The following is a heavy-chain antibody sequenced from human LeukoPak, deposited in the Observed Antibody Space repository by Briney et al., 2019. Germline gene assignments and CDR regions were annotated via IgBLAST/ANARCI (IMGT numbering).Heavy chain of an antibody. J-gene: IGHJ4*02. CDR1: GFTFSIYD. CDR3: GKGGVSTTGIDY. CDR2: ITSRAAGT. Sequence: GGSLRLSCAASGFTFSIYDMTCVRHSPGKGLEWVSSITSRAAGTYYAVSVKGRFTISRDNSKNTLYLQMNSLRAEDTAVYYCGKGGVSTTGIDYWGQGTLVTVSS. D-gene: IGHD1-1*01. V-gene: IGHV3-23*01.